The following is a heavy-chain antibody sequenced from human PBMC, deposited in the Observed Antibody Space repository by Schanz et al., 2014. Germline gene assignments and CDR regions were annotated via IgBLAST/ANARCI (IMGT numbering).Heavy chain of an antibody. CDR1: GFIFSSYA. V-gene: IGHV3-30-3*02. Sequence: QVQLVESGGGVVQPGGSLRLSCAASGFIFSSYAMHWVRQAPGKGLEWVALISNDGSIKYYADSVEGRFTISRDNSRNTLYLQMNSLSADDTAVFYCAKGMGYCSGGTCYDYYYYGLDVWGQGTTVTVSS. CDR2: ISNDGSIK. CDR3: AKGMGYCSGGTCYDYYYYGLDV. D-gene: IGHD2-15*01. J-gene: IGHJ6*02.